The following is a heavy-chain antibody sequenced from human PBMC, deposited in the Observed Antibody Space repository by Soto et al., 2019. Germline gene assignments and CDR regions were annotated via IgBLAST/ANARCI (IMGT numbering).Heavy chain of an antibody. CDR2: ISWNSGSI. CDR1: GFTFDDYA. V-gene: IGHV3-9*01. Sequence: EVQLVESGGGLVQPGRSLRLSCAASGFTFDDYAMHWVRQAPGKGPEWVSGISWNSGSIGYADSVKGRFTISRDNAKNSLYLQMNSLRAEDTALYYCAKDGLRYYDSSGYYQHWGQGTLVTVSS. D-gene: IGHD3-22*01. CDR3: AKDGLRYYDSSGYYQH. J-gene: IGHJ1*01.